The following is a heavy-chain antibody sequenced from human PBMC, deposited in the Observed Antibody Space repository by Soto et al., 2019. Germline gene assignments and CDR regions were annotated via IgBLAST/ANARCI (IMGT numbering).Heavy chain of an antibody. D-gene: IGHD3-10*01. CDR2: ISAYNGNT. Sequence: VQESFMASGCSICSDGMSQVLRGAGQKSEWMGWISAYNGNTNYAQKLQGRVTMTTDTSTSTAYMELRSLRSDDTAVYYFARDMEFRFGDNRYYYYIDVWGKGTTVTVSS. J-gene: IGHJ6*03. CDR3: ARDMEFRFGDNRYYYYIDV. CDR1: GCSICSDG. V-gene: IGHV1-18*01.